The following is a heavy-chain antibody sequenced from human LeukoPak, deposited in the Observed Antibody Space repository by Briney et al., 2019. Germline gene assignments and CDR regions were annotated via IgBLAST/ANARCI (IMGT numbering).Heavy chain of an antibody. CDR2: INDRGTI. J-gene: IGHJ5*02. V-gene: IGHV4-4*02. D-gene: IGHD1-26*01. Sequence: PSETLSLTCVVSGGSISSSAWWTWVRQSPGKGLEWIGEINDRGTINYNPSLQRRVSISVDKSKNQFSLILNSVTVADTAIYYCARGQGATVPQVGKNWFDPWGQGTRVTVSS. CDR1: GGSISSSAW. CDR3: ARGQGATVPQVGKNWFDP.